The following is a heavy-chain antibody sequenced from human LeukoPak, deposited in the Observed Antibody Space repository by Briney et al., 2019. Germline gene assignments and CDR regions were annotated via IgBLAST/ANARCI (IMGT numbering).Heavy chain of an antibody. CDR3: ARVPITMLRDSRFDP. CDR2: FYHSGNT. CDR1: GASISSSGHY. J-gene: IGHJ5*02. D-gene: IGHD3-10*01. V-gene: IGHV4-39*07. Sequence: SETLSLTCTVSGASISSSGHYWGWIRQPPGKGLEWIGSFYHSGNTYYNPSLKSRVTISVDTSENQFSLNLSSVTAADTAVYYCARVPITMLRDSRFDPWGQGALVTVSS.